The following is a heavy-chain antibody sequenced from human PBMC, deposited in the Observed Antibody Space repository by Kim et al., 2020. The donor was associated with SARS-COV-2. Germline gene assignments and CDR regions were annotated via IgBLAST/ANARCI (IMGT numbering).Heavy chain of an antibody. D-gene: IGHD2-2*02. Sequence: SETLSLTCTVSGGSISSSSYYWGWIRQPPGKGLEWIGSIYYSGSTYYNPSLKSRVTISVDTSKNQFSLKLSSVTAADTAVYYCARSKGDIVVVPAAILVWGQGTLVTVSS. CDR2: IYYSGST. V-gene: IGHV4-39*01. CDR1: GGSISSSSYY. J-gene: IGHJ4*02. CDR3: ARSKGDIVVVPAAILV.